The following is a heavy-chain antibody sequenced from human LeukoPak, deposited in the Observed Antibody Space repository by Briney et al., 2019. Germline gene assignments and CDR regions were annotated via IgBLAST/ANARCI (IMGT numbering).Heavy chain of an antibody. CDR3: PRESGAFCPFCY. J-gene: IGHJ4*02. CDR2: ISLTGRT. CDR1: GGSISSTNW. V-gene: IGHV4-4*02. D-gene: IGHD1-26*01. Sequence: PSETLSLTCGVSGGSISSTNWWSWVRQPPGQGLEWIGEISLTGRTNYNPSLNGRVTMSLDESRNQLSLNLTSVTAADTAIYYVPRESGAFCPFCYWGQGTLVIVPP.